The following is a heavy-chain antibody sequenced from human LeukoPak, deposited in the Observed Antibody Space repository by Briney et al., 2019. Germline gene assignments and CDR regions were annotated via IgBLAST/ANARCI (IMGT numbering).Heavy chain of an antibody. D-gene: IGHD4-11*01. CDR2: IYTSGST. J-gene: IGHJ6*03. CDR1: GGSISSYY. CDR3: ARNSKSQLNYSNYYSYNMAV. V-gene: IGHV4-4*07. Sequence: SETLSLTCTVSGGSISSYYWSWIRQPAGKGLEWIGRIYTSGSTNYNPSLKSRVTMSVDTSKNQFSLKLSSVTATDTAVYYCARNSKSQLNYSNYYSYNMAVGEKGPRSP.